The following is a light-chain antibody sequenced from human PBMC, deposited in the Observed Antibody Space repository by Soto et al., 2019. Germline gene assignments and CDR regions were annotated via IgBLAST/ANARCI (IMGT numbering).Light chain of an antibody. V-gene: IGKV3-20*01. Sequence: EIVLTQSPGTLSLSPGERATLSCRASQRLSSNYLAWFQQKPCQAPRLLIYGASSRATGIPDRFSGSGSATDFTLTIPRLETEDFAVYYCQQYGSSPPITFGQGTRLEIK. CDR1: QRLSSNY. CDR3: QQYGSSPPIT. CDR2: GAS. J-gene: IGKJ5*01.